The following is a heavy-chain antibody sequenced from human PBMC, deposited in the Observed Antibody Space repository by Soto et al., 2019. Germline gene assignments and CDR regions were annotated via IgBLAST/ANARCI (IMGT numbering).Heavy chain of an antibody. D-gene: IGHD1-1*01. V-gene: IGHV3-9*01. CDR1: GFTFDDYG. Sequence: EVQLVESGGGLVQPGRSVRLSCAASGFTFDDYGMHWVRQAPGKGLEWVSGISWNSGSIGYAGSVKGRFIISRDNAKNSLYLQMNNLRPEDTAFYFCAKVSTTHTFGPLDPWGQGTLVTVSS. CDR3: AKVSTTHTFGPLDP. CDR2: ISWNSGSI. J-gene: IGHJ5*02.